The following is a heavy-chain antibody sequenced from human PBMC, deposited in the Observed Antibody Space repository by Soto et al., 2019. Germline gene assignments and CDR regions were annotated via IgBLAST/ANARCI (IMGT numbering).Heavy chain of an antibody. CDR2: IYYSGST. V-gene: IGHV4-59*01. D-gene: IGHD3-10*01. CDR1: GGSISSYY. J-gene: IGHJ5*02. CDR3: AICRVRGATWFDP. Sequence: SETLSLTCTVSGGSISSYYWSWIRQPPGKGLEWIGYIYYSGSTNYNPSLKSRVTISVDTSKNQFSLKLSSVTAADTAVYYCAICRVRGATWFDPWGQGTLLTVSS.